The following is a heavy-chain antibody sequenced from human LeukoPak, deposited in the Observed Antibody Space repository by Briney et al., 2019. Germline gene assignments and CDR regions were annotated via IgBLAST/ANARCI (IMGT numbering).Heavy chain of an antibody. D-gene: IGHD2-21*01. CDR3: ARGRRDPWRFEVVTSYCYYGMDV. V-gene: IGHV1-8*01. CDR1: GYTFTSYD. CDR2: MNPNSGNT. Sequence: ASVKVSCKASGYTFTSYDINWVRQATGQGLEWMGWMNPNSGNTGYAQKFQGRVTMTRNTSISTAYMELSSLRSEDTAVYYCARGRRDPWRFEVVTSYCYYGMDVWGQGTTVTVSS. J-gene: IGHJ6*02.